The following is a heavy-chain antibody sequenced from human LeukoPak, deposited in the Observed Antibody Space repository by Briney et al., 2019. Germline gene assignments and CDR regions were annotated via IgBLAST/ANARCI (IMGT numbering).Heavy chain of an antibody. J-gene: IGHJ6*03. CDR1: GYTFTSYI. V-gene: IGHV1-18*01. Sequence: ASVKVSCKASGYTFTSYIISWVRQAPGQGLEWMGWINTYNGNTDYAQRVQGRVTMTTDTSTSTAYMELRSLRSDDTAVYYCARDRHIAAAVYYYYMDVWGKGTPVTVSS. CDR2: INTYNGNT. D-gene: IGHD6-13*01. CDR3: ARDRHIAAAVYYYYMDV.